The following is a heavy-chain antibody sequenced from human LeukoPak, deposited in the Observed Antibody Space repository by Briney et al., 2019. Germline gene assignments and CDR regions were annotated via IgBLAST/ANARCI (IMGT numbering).Heavy chain of an antibody. V-gene: IGHV1-46*01. CDR1: GYTFTSYY. J-gene: IGHJ4*02. CDR2: INPSGGST. CDR3: ASAYYYGSGSYNYFDY. Sequence: ASVKVSCKASGYTFTSYYMHWVRQAPGQGLEWMGIINPSGGSTSYAQKFQGRVTMTRDMSTSTVYMELSSLRSEDTAVYYCASAYYYGSGSYNYFDYWGQGTLVTVSS. D-gene: IGHD3-10*01.